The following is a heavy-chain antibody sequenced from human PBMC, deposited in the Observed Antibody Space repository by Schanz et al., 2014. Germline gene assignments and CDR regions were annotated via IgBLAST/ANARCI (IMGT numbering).Heavy chain of an antibody. CDR2: ISGDGTTT. J-gene: IGHJ3*02. V-gene: IGHV3-74*01. Sequence: EVQLVESGGGLVQPGGSLRLSCAASGFTFSVYWMHWVRQPPGEGLVSVSRISGDGTTTSYADSVKGRFTISRDNSKNTLYLQMNSLRAEDTALYYCAKDMHKDYGGKPQAFDIWGQGTMVTVSS. D-gene: IGHD4-17*01. CDR3: AKDMHKDYGGKPQAFDI. CDR1: GFTFSVYW.